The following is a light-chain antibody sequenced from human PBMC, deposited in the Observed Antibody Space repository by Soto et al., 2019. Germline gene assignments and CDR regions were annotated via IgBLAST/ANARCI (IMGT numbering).Light chain of an antibody. Sequence: DIVMTQSPLSLPVTPGEPASISCRSSQSLLHRNRYNFLDWYLQKPGQSPQVLIYMGSNRASGVPDRFSGSGSGTDFTLKISRVEAEDVGVYYCMQALQAPITFGQGTRLEMK. CDR3: MQALQAPIT. J-gene: IGKJ5*01. CDR2: MGS. CDR1: QSLLHRNRYNF. V-gene: IGKV2-28*01.